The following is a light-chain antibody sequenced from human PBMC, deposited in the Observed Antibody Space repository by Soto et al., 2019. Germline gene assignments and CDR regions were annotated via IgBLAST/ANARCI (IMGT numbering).Light chain of an antibody. CDR1: QSVSNY. Sequence: EILLTQSPATLSLSPGDRATLSCRASQSVSNYLAWYQQIPGQAPRLLIYDASKRATGIPARFSGGGSGTDFTLTISSLEPEDFAVYYCQQRSNWLITFGQGTRLEIK. CDR2: DAS. V-gene: IGKV3-11*01. J-gene: IGKJ5*01. CDR3: QQRSNWLIT.